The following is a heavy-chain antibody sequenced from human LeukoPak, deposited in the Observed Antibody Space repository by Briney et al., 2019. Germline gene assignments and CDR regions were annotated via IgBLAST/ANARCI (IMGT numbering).Heavy chain of an antibody. CDR2: IYPGDSDT. Sequence: GESLKISCKCSGYSFTSHWIGWVRQMPGKGLEWMGIIYPGDSDTRYSPSFQGQVTISADKSISTAYLQWSSLKASDTAMYYCARYHDYGDYYFHYWGQGTLVTVSS. CDR3: ARYHDYGDYYFHY. D-gene: IGHD4-17*01. J-gene: IGHJ4*02. CDR1: GYSFTSHW. V-gene: IGHV5-51*01.